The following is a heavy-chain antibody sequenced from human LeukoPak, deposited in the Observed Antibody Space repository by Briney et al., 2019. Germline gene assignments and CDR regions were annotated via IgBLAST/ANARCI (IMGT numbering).Heavy chain of an antibody. CDR2: IYYSGST. CDR1: GGSISSYY. V-gene: IGHV4-59*08. Sequence: KSSETLSLTCTVSGGSISSYYWSWIRQPPGKGLEWIGYIYYSGSTNYNPSLKSRVTISVDTSRNQFSLKLNSVTAADTAVYYCAGHFLTVYSAPDPWGQGTLVTVSS. J-gene: IGHJ5*02. CDR3: AGHFLTVYSAPDP. D-gene: IGHD3-9*01.